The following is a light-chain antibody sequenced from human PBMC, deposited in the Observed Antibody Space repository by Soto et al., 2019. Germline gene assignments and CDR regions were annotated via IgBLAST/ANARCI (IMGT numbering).Light chain of an antibody. V-gene: IGKV1-33*01. J-gene: IGKJ5*01. CDR3: QQYENLPT. CDR2: YAS. Sequence: DIQLTQSPSSLSASVGETVTVTCQASQNINNYLNWYQQKPGRAPKLLIYYASNLEAGVPSRFRGSGSGTDFTFTISRLQPEDIATYYCQQYENLPTFGQGTRLEI. CDR1: QNINNY.